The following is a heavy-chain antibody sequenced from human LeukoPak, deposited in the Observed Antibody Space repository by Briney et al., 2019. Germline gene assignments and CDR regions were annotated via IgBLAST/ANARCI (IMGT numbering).Heavy chain of an antibody. CDR3: AGDQAVVGSGLYDQPGFDY. V-gene: IGHV1-69*05. CDR1: GGTFSSYA. J-gene: IGHJ4*02. CDR2: IIPIFGTA. Sequence: GASVKVSCKASGGTFSSYAISWVRQAPGQGLEWMGGIIPIFGTANYAQKLQGRVTMTTDTSTSTAYMELRSLRSDNTAVYYCAGDQAVVGSGLYDQPGFDYWGQGTLVTVSS. D-gene: IGHD6-19*01.